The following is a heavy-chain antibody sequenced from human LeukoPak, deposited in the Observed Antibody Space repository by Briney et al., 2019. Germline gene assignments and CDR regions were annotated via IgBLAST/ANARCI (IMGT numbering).Heavy chain of an antibody. CDR1: GFTFGSYW. CDR3: ANYYNSGPQGDY. Sequence: GGSLRLSCVASGFTFGSYWMSWVRQAPGKGLEWVANIKEDGSQKYYVDSVKGRFTVSRDNAKNSLYLQMNSLRVDDTAVYYCANYYNSGPQGDYWGQGTLVTVSS. V-gene: IGHV3-7*01. D-gene: IGHD3-10*01. CDR2: IKEDGSQK. J-gene: IGHJ4*02.